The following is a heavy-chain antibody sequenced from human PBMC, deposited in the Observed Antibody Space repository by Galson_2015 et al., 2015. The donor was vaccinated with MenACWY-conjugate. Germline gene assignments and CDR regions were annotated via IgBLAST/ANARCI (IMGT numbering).Heavy chain of an antibody. J-gene: IGHJ4*02. CDR2: INGDGATT. CDR1: GLSFSNYA. Sequence: SLRLACAASGLSFSNYAMHWVRHAPGKGLVWVSRINGDGATTNYADSVKGRFTISRDNAKNTLYLQMNSLRAEDTDLYYCARRTLSGVYYYFDSWGQGTLVTVSS. V-gene: IGHV3-74*01. D-gene: IGHD5/OR15-5a*01. CDR3: ARRTLSGVYYYFDS.